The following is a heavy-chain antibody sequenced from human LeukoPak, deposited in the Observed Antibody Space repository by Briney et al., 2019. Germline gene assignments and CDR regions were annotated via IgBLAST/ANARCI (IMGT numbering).Heavy chain of an antibody. CDR3: ATDFYGSGRNDAFDI. CDR1: GYTLTELS. V-gene: IGHV1-24*01. Sequence: ASVKVSCKVSGYTLTELSMHWVRQAPGKGLEWMGGFDPEDGETIYAQKFQGRVTMTEDTSTDTAYMELSSLRSEDTAVYYCATDFYGSGRNDAFDIWGQGTIVTVSS. J-gene: IGHJ3*02. CDR2: FDPEDGET. D-gene: IGHD3-10*01.